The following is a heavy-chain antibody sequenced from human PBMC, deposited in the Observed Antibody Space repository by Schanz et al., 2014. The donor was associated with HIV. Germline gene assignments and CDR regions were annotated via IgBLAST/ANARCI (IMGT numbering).Heavy chain of an antibody. Sequence: QVQLVQSGAEVKKPGSSVKVSCKASGDTVDNYVISWVRQATGQGLEWMGWMNPNSGNTGYAQKFQGRVTLTRNTSISTAYMELSRLRSDDTAVYYCARGRSGYCSGGSCPYGRYYFDYWGQGTLVTVSS. CDR2: MNPNSGNT. D-gene: IGHD2-15*01. V-gene: IGHV1-8*01. CDR3: ARGRSGYCSGGSCPYGRYYFDY. J-gene: IGHJ4*02. CDR1: GDTVDNYV.